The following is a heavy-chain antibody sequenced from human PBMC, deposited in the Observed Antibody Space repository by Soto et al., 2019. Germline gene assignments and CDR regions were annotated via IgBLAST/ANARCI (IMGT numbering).Heavy chain of an antibody. CDR3: LSAGSAVS. CDR2: INYDGSEK. D-gene: IGHD3-10*01. V-gene: IGHV3-7*05. J-gene: IGHJ4*02. CDR1: GFTLSNYW. Sequence: EVQLVESGGGLVQPGGSLRLSCAASGFTLSNYWMTWVLQAPGKGLEWVANINYDGSEKNYVDSVKGRFTISRDNTRNSLALQMNTLRAEDTAVYYCLSAGSAVSWGQGTLVTVSS.